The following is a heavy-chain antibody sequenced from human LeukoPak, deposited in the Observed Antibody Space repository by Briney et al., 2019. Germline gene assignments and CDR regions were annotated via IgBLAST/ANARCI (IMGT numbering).Heavy chain of an antibody. V-gene: IGHV1-18*01. D-gene: IGHD6-19*01. Sequence: ASVKVSCKASGYTFTRYGISWVRQAPGQGLEWMGWISVYNRKTNYAQKVQGRVTLTTDTSTSTAYMELRSLRSDDTAVYYCARGLPGAVALDYWGQGTLVTVSS. CDR1: GYTFTRYG. CDR3: ARGLPGAVALDY. J-gene: IGHJ4*02. CDR2: ISVYNRKT.